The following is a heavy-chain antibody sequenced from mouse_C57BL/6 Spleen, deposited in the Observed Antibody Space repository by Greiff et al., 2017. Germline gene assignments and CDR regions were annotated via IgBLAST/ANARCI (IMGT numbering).Heavy chain of an antibody. Sequence: LQQSGAELVRPGSSVKLSCKDSYFAFMASALHWVKQSPGHGLEWIGSFTMYSDATAYSENFKGKATLTANTSSSTAYMERSSLTYEDSAIYYCARDGDYDGGAFAYWGQGTLVTVSA. CDR2: FTMYSDAT. D-gene: IGHD2-4*01. V-gene: IGHV1-49*01. J-gene: IGHJ3*01. CDR3: ARDGDYDGGAFAY. CDR1: YFAFMASA.